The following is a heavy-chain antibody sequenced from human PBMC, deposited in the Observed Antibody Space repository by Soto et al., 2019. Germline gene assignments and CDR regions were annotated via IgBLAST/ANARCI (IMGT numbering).Heavy chain of an antibody. CDR3: ARDVQYYGSGSAPWLDP. CDR1: GGTFSSYT. CDR2: VIPILGIA. V-gene: IGHV1-69*04. J-gene: IGHJ5*02. Sequence: ASVKVSCKASGGTFSSYTISWVRQAPGQGLEWMGRVIPILGIANYAQKFQGRVTIAADKSTSTAYMELSSLRSEDTAVYYCARDVQYYGSGSAPWLDPWGQGTLDTVSS. D-gene: IGHD3-10*01.